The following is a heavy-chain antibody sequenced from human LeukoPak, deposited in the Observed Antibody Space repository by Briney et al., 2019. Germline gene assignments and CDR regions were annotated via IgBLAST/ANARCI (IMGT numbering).Heavy chain of an antibody. Sequence: GGSLRLSCAASGFSVSSNYMSWVRQAPGKGLEWVSVIYSGGSTYYVDSVKGRFTISRDNSKNTFYLEMNSLRAEDTAVYYCARYNGHNYDSTGYYHDYWGQGTLATVSS. V-gene: IGHV3-53*01. CDR1: GFSVSSNY. CDR3: ARYNGHNYDSTGYYHDY. CDR2: IYSGGST. D-gene: IGHD3-22*01. J-gene: IGHJ4*02.